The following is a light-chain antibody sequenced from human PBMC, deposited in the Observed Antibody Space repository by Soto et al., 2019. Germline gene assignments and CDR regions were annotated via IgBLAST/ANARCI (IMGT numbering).Light chain of an antibody. J-gene: IGLJ2*01. Sequence: QSVLTQPASVSGSPGQSITISCTGTSSDVGGYNYVSWYQQHPGRAPKLIIFEVSNRPSGVSDRFSGSKSDNTASLTISGLQAEDEADYYCNSYTSRATGVFGGGTKLTVL. CDR1: SSDVGGYNY. CDR3: NSYTSRATGV. CDR2: EVS. V-gene: IGLV2-14*01.